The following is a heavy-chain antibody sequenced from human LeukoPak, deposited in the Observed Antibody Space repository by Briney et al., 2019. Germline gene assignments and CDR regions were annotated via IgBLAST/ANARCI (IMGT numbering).Heavy chain of an antibody. D-gene: IGHD4-23*01. V-gene: IGHV5-51*01. CDR2: IYPGDSDT. CDR3: ARMGPYGGNGYYFDY. CDR1: GYSFTSYW. J-gene: IGHJ4*02. Sequence: PGESLKISCKGSGYSFTSYWIGWVRQMPGKALEWMGIIYPGDSDTRYSPSFQGQVTISADKSISTAYLQWSSLKASDTAMYYCARMGPYGGNGYYFDYWGQGTLVTVSS.